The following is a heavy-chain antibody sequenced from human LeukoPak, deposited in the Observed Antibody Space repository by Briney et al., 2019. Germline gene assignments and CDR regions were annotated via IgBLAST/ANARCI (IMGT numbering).Heavy chain of an antibody. D-gene: IGHD6-19*01. CDR2: ISGSDER. CDR3: ASSVGWALRYYFDY. V-gene: IGHV3-23*01. Sequence: GGSLRLSCAASGITISSSGMSWVRQIPGGGLFWVSAISGSDERFYTDSVKGRFTISRDNSKNTLYLQMNRLTVEDTAVYYCASSVGWALRYYFDYWGQGTLVTVSS. J-gene: IGHJ4*02. CDR1: GITISSSG.